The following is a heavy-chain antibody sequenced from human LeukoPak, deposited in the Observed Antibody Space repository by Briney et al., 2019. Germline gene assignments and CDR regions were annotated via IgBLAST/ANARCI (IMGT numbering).Heavy chain of an antibody. Sequence: GRSLRLSCAASGFSFSNYGMHWVRQAPGKGLEWVAVIWYDGSNKYYADSVKGRFTISRDNSKNTLYVQMSSLRAEDTAVYYCARVGGRNGYNSYNFDSWAQGTLVTVSS. CDR2: IWYDGSNK. CDR1: GFSFSNYG. D-gene: IGHD5-24*01. CDR3: ARVGGRNGYNSYNFDS. J-gene: IGHJ4*02. V-gene: IGHV3-33*01.